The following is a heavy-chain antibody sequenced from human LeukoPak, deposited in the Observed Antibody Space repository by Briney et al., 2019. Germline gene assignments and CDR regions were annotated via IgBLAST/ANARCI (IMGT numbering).Heavy chain of an antibody. Sequence: ASVKVSCKASGYTFTGYYLHWVRQAPGQGLEWMGWVNPNTGGTHLPQKFQGSVTMTRDTAMSTVYMELNRLRFDDTAVYYCARQKLGDFRAFDHWGQGTLVTVSS. D-gene: IGHD3-16*01. CDR1: GYTFTGYY. V-gene: IGHV1-2*02. J-gene: IGHJ4*02. CDR3: ARQKLGDFRAFDH. CDR2: VNPNTGGT.